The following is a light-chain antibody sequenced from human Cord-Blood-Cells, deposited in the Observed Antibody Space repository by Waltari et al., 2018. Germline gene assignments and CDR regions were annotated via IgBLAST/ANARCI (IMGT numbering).Light chain of an antibody. V-gene: IGKV1-39*01. J-gene: IGKJ1*01. CDR2: AAS. CDR1: QSSSSY. Sequence: DMQMTHSPYSPSASVADRVTITCPATQSSSSYLNWYQQKPVKAPKLLIYAASSLQSGVPSRVSGSGSGTDFTLTISSLQPEDFATYYCQQNYSTPWTFRQGTKVEIK. CDR3: QQNYSTPWT.